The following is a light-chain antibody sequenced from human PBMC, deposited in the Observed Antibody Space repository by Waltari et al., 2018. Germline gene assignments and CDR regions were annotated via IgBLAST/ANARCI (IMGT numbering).Light chain of an antibody. CDR1: QSIARN. Sequence: LMTQPPPTLSVSPGERATLSCRASQSIARNLAWYQQKPGQAPRLLIYGASTRATDVPDRFSGSGSRTEFSLTISSLQSEDFAVYYCQQYNNWRTFGQGTKLEIK. CDR2: GAS. J-gene: IGKJ2*01. CDR3: QQYNNWRT. V-gene: IGKV3-15*01.